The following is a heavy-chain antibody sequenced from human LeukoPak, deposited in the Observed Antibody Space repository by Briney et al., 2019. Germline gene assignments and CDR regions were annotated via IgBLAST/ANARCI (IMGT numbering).Heavy chain of an antibody. J-gene: IGHJ4*02. CDR1: GYTFTRYG. CDR3: ARSLDASWLQCPEF. D-gene: IGHD5-24*01. V-gene: IGHV1-18*01. CDR2: ISTYNGNT. Sequence: ASVKVSCKTSGYTFTRYGITWVRQAPGQGLEWMGWISTYNGNTNYAQKLQGRVTMTTDTSTSTAYTELRSLRYDDTAVYYCARSLDASWLQCPEFWGQGTLVTVSP.